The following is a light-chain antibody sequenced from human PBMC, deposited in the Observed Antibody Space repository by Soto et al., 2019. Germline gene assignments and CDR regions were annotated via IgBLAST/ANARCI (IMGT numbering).Light chain of an antibody. Sequence: DIQMTQSPSTLSASVGDRVTITCRASQSISSWLAWYQQKPGKAPKLLIYKASSLESGVPSRFSGSGSGTEFTLTISSLQPDDFATYYCQQYNSYSPETTFGQGTKVDIK. CDR1: QSISSW. CDR3: QQYNSYSPETT. J-gene: IGKJ1*01. CDR2: KAS. V-gene: IGKV1-5*03.